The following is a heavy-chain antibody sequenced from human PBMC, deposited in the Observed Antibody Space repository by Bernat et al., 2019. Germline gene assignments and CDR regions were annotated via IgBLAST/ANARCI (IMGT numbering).Heavy chain of an antibody. CDR2: IYHSGST. CDR3: ARVFYGSGSYSYYYMDV. D-gene: IGHD3-10*01. CDR1: GGSISSSNW. Sequence: QVQLQESGPGLVKPSETLSLTCTVSGGSISSSNWWSWVRQPPGKGLEWIGEIYHSGSTNYNPSLKSRVTISVDKSKNQFSLKLSSVTAADTAVYYCARVFYGSGSYSYYYMDVWGKGTTVTVSS. J-gene: IGHJ6*03. V-gene: IGHV4-4*02.